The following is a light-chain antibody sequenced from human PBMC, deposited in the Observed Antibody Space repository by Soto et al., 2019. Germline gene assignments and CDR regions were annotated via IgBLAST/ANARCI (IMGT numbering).Light chain of an antibody. J-gene: IGKJ4*01. Sequence: DIPMTQSPSSVSASVGDTITITCRASQDISSWLGWYQQKPGKAPKLLIYSASTLQSGVPSRFSGSGSGTDFTLIITSLQPEDFATCYCQQADIALTFGGGTTVEIK. CDR1: QDISSW. CDR2: SAS. V-gene: IGKV1-12*01. CDR3: QQADIALT.